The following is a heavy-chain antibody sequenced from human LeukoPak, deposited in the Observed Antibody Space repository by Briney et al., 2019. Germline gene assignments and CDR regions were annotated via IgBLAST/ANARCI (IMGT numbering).Heavy chain of an antibody. CDR1: GDSIGSADYY. Sequence: SETLSLTCTVSGDSIGSADYYWTWIRQPPGKGLEWIGNIYYSGSTSYKSSLKSRVTMSLGTSKNQFSLKLSSVTAADTAVYYCARDPAPNYYDNRGYYLDYWGQGILVTVSS. J-gene: IGHJ4*02. D-gene: IGHD3-22*01. CDR3: ARDPAPNYYDNRGYYLDY. V-gene: IGHV4-30-4*01. CDR2: IYYSGST.